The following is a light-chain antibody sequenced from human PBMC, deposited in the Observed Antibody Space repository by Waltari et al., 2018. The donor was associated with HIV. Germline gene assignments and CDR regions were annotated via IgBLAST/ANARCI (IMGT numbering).Light chain of an antibody. Sequence: QSVLTQPPSVSAAPGQKVTISSFGSTSNIGSRSVSWYQRLPGTAPKLLIYDDNERPSGIPDRFSASRSGTSATLGIAGLQTGDEADYYCVTWDHSLGAVVFGGGTKLTVL. CDR2: DDN. CDR1: TSNIGSRS. J-gene: IGLJ3*02. V-gene: IGLV1-51*01. CDR3: VTWDHSLGAVV.